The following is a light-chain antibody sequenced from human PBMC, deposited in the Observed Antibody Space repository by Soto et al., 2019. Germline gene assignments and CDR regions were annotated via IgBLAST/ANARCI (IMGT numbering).Light chain of an antibody. V-gene: IGKV4-1*01. CDR1: HSVLYTSNNKNY. CDR3: QQYYSTPPT. J-gene: IGKJ1*01. Sequence: DFVMTQSPDSLAVYLGERATINCKFSHSVLYTSNNKNYLAWYQQKAGQPPKVLIYWASTRESGVPDRFSGSGSGTDFTLTISSLQPEDVALYYCQQYYSTPPTFGQGTRL. CDR2: WAS.